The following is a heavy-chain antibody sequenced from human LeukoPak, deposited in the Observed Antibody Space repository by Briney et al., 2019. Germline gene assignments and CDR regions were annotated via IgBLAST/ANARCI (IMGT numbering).Heavy chain of an antibody. CDR2: IYSSGDT. Sequence: PSETLSLTCTVSGGSISSYYWSWIRQPAGKGLEWIGRIYSSGDTDYNPSLKSRVTISVDTSKNHFSLKVSSVTAADTAVYYCARHPSVTNFLFDYWGQGTLVTVSS. CDR1: GGSISSYY. D-gene: IGHD4-17*01. CDR3: ARHPSVTNFLFDY. V-gene: IGHV4-59*05. J-gene: IGHJ4*02.